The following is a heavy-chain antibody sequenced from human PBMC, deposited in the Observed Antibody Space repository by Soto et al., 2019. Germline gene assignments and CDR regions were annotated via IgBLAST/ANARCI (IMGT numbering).Heavy chain of an antibody. CDR1: GFNFSDFY. Sequence: QVQLVESGGALVKPGGSLRLSCAASGFNFSDFYISWIRQAPGKGLEWVSFISATGETIYYAESVKGRFTISRDNAQSSLDLQMNSLRDEDTAIYYCASQLQGSRRKYYFHFWGQGTLVTVSS. CDR2: ISATGETI. CDR3: ASQLQGSRRKYYFHF. V-gene: IGHV3-11*01. J-gene: IGHJ4*02. D-gene: IGHD1-26*01.